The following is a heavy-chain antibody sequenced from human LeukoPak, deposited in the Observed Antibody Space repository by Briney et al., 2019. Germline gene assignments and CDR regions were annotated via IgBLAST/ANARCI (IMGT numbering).Heavy chain of an antibody. CDR3: ARGSVRSAFDI. D-gene: IGHD4-17*01. Sequence: SETLSLTCAVYGGSFSGYYWSWIRQPPGKGLEWIGEINHSGSTNYNPSLKSRVTISVDTSKNQFSLKLSSVIAADTAVYYCARGSVRSAFDIWGQGTMVTVSS. V-gene: IGHV4-34*01. J-gene: IGHJ3*02. CDR2: INHSGST. CDR1: GGSFSGYY.